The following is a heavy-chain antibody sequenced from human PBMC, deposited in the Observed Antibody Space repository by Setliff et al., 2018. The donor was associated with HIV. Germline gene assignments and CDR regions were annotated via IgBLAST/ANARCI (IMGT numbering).Heavy chain of an antibody. J-gene: IGHJ6*02. Sequence: ASVKVSCKASGYTFTTYGISWVRQAPGQGLEWMGWISVYNGNTHYGQKFQGRVIVTAETSTSTAYMELSSLGSEDTAVYYCARGSGGYCSGGSCYFGFGLALWGQGTTVTVSS. CDR1: GYTFTTYG. D-gene: IGHD2-15*01. CDR3: ARGSGGYCSGGSCYFGFGLAL. V-gene: IGHV1-18*01. CDR2: ISVYNGNT.